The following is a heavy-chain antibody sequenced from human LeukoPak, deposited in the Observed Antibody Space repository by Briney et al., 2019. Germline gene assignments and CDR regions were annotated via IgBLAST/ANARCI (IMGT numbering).Heavy chain of an antibody. CDR3: ARRSSSTWYFDY. J-gene: IGHJ4*02. CDR1: GGSISSSSFY. D-gene: IGHD6-13*01. V-gene: IGHV4-39*01. CDR2: IDYSGST. Sequence: KPSETLSLTCTVSGGSISSSSFYWGWIRQPPGKGLKWIGSIDYSGSTYYNPSLKSRLTISVDTSKNQFSLKLSSVTAADMAVYYCARRSSSTWYFDYWGQGTLVTVSS.